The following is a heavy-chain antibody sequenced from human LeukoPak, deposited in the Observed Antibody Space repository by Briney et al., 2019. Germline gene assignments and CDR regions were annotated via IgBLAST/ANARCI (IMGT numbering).Heavy chain of an antibody. CDR2: IYYSGST. D-gene: IGHD3-16*01. V-gene: IGHV4-31*03. CDR3: ATGIVWVLDY. CDR1: GGSISSGGYY. J-gene: IGHJ4*02. Sequence: PSETLSLTCTVSGGSISSGGYYWSWIRQHPGKGLEWIGYIYYSGSTYYNPSLKSRVTISVDTSKNQSSLKLSSVTAADTAVYYCATGIVWVLDYWGQGTLVTVSS.